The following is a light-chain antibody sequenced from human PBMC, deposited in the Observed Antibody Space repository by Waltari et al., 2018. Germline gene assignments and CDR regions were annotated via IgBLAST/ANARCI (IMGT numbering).Light chain of an antibody. CDR3: QTTDSSGIYS. CDR1: ALPKQY. J-gene: IGLJ2*01. Sequence: SYALTQPPSVSVSPGQTATITCSGDALPKQYVYWYQPRPGRAPVLVIYKDTERPSGIPERFSGSSSGTTVSLTLSGVQAEDEADYYCQTTDSSGIYSFGGGTKLTVL. CDR2: KDT. V-gene: IGLV3-25*03.